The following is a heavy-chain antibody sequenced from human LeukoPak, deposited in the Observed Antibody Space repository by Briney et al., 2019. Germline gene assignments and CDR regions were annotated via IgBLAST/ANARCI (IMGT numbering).Heavy chain of an antibody. CDR1: GGFISSSSYY. V-gene: IGHV4-39*01. D-gene: IGHD3-9*01. Sequence: PSETLSLTCTVSGGFISSSSYYWGWIRQPPGKGLEWIGSIYYSGSTYYNASLKSRITISVDTSKNQFSLKLSSVTAADTAVYYCARLDYDILTAFGPWGQGTLVTVSS. CDR2: IYYSGST. CDR3: ARLDYDILTAFGP. J-gene: IGHJ5*02.